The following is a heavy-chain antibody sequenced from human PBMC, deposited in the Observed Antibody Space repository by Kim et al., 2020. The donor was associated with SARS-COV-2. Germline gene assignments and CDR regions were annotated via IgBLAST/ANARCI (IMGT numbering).Heavy chain of an antibody. CDR2: ISSSSSYI. Sequence: GGSLRLSCAASGFIFSTYSMNWVRQAPGKGLEWVSSISSSSSYIYYADSVKGRFTISRDNAKNSLYLQVNSLRAEDTAVYYCARGHISAAVTNFKHWGQGTLVTVSS. D-gene: IGHD6-13*01. V-gene: IGHV3-21*01. CDR3: ARGHISAAVTNFKH. CDR1: GFIFSTYS. J-gene: IGHJ1*01.